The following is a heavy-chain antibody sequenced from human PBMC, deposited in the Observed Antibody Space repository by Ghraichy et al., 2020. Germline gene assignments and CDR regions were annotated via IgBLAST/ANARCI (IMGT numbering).Heavy chain of an antibody. J-gene: IGHJ4*02. Sequence: GESLNISCAASGFTFDDYTMHWVRQAPGKGLEWVSLISWDGDSTYYADSVKGRFTISRDNSKNSLYLQMNSLRTEDTALYYCAKAARQGGFFGDYWGQGTLVTVSS. CDR1: GFTFDDYT. D-gene: IGHD3-3*01. CDR2: ISWDGDST. V-gene: IGHV3-43*01. CDR3: AKAARQGGFFGDY.